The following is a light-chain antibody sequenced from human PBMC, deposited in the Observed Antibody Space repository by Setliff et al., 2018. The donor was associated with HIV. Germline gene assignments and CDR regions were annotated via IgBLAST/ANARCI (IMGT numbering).Light chain of an antibody. J-gene: IGLJ3*02. CDR3: SSFTISTTWV. V-gene: IGLV2-14*03. CDR1: SSDVGSYNF. Sequence: QSVLTQPASVSGSPGQSITISCSGSSSDVGSYNFVSWYQQHPGKAPQVIIYDVSRRPSGVSSRFSGSKSGNTASLTISGLQAEDQADYYCSSFTISTTWVFGGGTKVTVL. CDR2: DVS.